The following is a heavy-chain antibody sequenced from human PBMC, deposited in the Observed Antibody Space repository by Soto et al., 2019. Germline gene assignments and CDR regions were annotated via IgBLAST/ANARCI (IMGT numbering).Heavy chain of an antibody. J-gene: IGHJ4*02. V-gene: IGHV3-9*01. Sequence: EVRLVESGGGLVQPGRSLRLSCAASGFIFGDYVMHWVRQVPGKGLEWVSVISANSGYIVYADSVKGRFTISRDNARNSLYLQMSSLGIEDTAFYYCAKGFSYGDYRYYFDYWGQGTLVTVSS. CDR1: GFIFGDYV. D-gene: IGHD4-17*01. CDR3: AKGFSYGDYRYYFDY. CDR2: ISANSGYI.